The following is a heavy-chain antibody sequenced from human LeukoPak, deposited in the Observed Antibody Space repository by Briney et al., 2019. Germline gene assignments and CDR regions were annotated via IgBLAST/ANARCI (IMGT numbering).Heavy chain of an antibody. CDR1: GFTFSSYA. D-gene: IGHD3-16*01. J-gene: IGHJ4*02. CDR2: ISYDGSNK. Sequence: GGSLRLSCAASGFTFSSYAMHWVRQAPGKGLEWVAVISYDGSNKYYADSVKGRFTISRDNSKNTLYLQMNSLRAEDTAVCYCARELHLEYYFDYWGQGTLVTVSS. V-gene: IGHV3-30-3*01. CDR3: ARELHLEYYFDY.